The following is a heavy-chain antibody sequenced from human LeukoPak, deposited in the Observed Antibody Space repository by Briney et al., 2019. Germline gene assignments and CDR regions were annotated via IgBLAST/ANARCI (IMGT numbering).Heavy chain of an antibody. CDR1: GGSISSGGYY. CDR3: ARGYYDSSGYYWFDP. D-gene: IGHD3-22*01. J-gene: IGHJ5*02. Sequence: SQTLSLTCAVSGGSISSGGYYWSWIHQHPGKGLEWIGYIYYSGSTYYNPSLKSRVTISVDTSKNQFSLKLSSVTAADTAVYYCARGYYDSSGYYWFDPWGQGTLVTVSS. V-gene: IGHV4-31*11. CDR2: IYYSGST.